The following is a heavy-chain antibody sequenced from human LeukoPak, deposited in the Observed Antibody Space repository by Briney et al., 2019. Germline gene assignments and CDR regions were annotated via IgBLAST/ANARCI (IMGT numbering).Heavy chain of an antibody. J-gene: IGHJ6*03. CDR1: EGTFSSYA. CDR2: IIPIFGTA. D-gene: IGHD5-24*01. CDR3: ARDQEEMATDCYYYYYYMDV. V-gene: IGHV1-69*05. Sequence: SVKVSCKASEGTFSSYAISWVRQAPGQGLEWMGRIIPIFGTANYAQKFQGRVTITTDESTSTAYMELSSLRSEDTAVYYCARDQEEMATDCYYYYYYMDVWGKGTTVTVSS.